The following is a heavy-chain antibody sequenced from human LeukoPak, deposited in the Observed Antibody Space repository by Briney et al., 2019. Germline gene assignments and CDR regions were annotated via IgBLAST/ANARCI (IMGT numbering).Heavy chain of an antibody. Sequence: GGSLRLSCAASGFILSNYAMYWVRQAPGKGLEWVALIWYDGSNKSYGDSVKGRFTISRDNSKNTLYLQMTSLRAEDTAVYYCARAHTTYYYDSSGYYFDYWGQGTLVTVSS. CDR2: IWYDGSNK. CDR1: GFILSNYA. J-gene: IGHJ4*02. D-gene: IGHD3-22*01. V-gene: IGHV3-33*01. CDR3: ARAHTTYYYDSSGYYFDY.